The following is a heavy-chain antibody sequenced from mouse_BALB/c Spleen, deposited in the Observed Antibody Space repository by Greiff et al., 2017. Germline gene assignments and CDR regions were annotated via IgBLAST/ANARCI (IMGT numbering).Heavy chain of an antibody. Sequence: EVQLQESGPSLVKPSQTLSLTCSVTGDSITSGYWNWIRKFPGNKLEYMGYISYSGSTYYNPSLKSRISITRDTSKNQYYLQLNSVTTEDTATYYCAKILIYYDYEEVWFAYWGQGTLVTVSA. CDR2: ISYSGST. D-gene: IGHD2-4*01. J-gene: IGHJ3*01. V-gene: IGHV3-8*02. CDR3: AKILIYYDYEEVWFAY. CDR1: GDSITSGY.